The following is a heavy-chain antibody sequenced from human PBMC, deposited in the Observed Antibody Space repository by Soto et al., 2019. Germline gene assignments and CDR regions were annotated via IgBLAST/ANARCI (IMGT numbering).Heavy chain of an antibody. CDR2: VSGRGGST. Sequence: PGGSLRLSCTSSGCTFNHYAMSWVRQAPGKGLEWVSAVSGRGGSTKYADSVKGRFIISRDNSNSTLYLQMDSLRGEDTAVYYCAKDSAVTTSLYFYYYGSDVRGKGTTVTVSS. V-gene: IGHV3-23*01. J-gene: IGHJ6*04. CDR3: AKDSAVTTSLYFYYYGSDV. D-gene: IGHD4-17*01. CDR1: GCTFNHYA.